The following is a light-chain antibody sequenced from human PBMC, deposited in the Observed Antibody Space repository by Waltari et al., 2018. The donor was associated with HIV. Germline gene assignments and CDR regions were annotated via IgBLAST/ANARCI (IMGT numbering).Light chain of an antibody. Sequence: DIILTQSPLSLPATPVEPACISCRSNQSLLHTNGYNYLDWYLQKPGQSPPLLISLGSDRASGVPDRCSGSGSGTDFFLKISRVEAEDVGVYYCMQALQTPWTFGQGNKGEIK. CDR2: LGS. J-gene: IGKJ1*01. CDR1: QSLLHTNGYNY. CDR3: MQALQTPWT. V-gene: IGKV2-28*01.